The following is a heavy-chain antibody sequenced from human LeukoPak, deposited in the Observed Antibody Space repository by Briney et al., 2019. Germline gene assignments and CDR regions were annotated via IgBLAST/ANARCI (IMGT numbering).Heavy chain of an antibody. J-gene: IGHJ4*02. Sequence: TGGSLRLSCAAPGFTFSDYYMSWIRQAPGKGLEWIAYISSSGSSIQYAESVRGRFTISRDNAKTSLYLLMNSLRAEDTSVYYCARSPQWELPDYWGQGTLVTVSS. CDR3: ARSPQWELPDY. CDR2: ISSSGSSI. CDR1: GFTFSDYY. V-gene: IGHV3-11*04. D-gene: IGHD1-26*01.